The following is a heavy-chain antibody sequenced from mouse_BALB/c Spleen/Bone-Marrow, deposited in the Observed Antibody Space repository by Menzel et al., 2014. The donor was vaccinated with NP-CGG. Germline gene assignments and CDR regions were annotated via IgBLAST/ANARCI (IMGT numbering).Heavy chain of an antibody. CDR3: ARYRLGSYFGC. Sequence: VQLQQSGAELVKPGASVKLSCTASGFNIKDTYMHWVKQRPEQGLEWIGRGDPANGNTKYDPKFQGKATITADTSSNTAYLQLSSLTSEDTAVYYCARYRLGSYFGCWPQGTTLTDSS. CDR1: GFNIKDTY. V-gene: IGHV14-3*02. D-gene: IGHD2-14*01. CDR2: GDPANGNT. J-gene: IGHJ2*01.